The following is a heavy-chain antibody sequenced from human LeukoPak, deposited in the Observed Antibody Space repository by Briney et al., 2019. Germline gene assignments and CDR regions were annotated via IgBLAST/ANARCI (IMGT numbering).Heavy chain of an antibody. V-gene: IGHV4-59*01. Sequence: PSEALSLTCTVSGGSISSYYLSWVRQPPGKELEWIGYIYYSGSNKYNPSLKSRVTISVDTSKNQFSLKLSSVTAADTAVYYCARESGSYGSGKAFDIWGQGTMVTVS. CDR3: ARESGSYGSGKAFDI. J-gene: IGHJ3*02. CDR2: IYYSGSN. D-gene: IGHD3-10*01. CDR1: GGSISSYY.